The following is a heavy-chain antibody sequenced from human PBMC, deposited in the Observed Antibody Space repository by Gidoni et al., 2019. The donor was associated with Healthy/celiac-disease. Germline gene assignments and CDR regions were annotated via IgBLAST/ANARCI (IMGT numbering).Heavy chain of an antibody. J-gene: IGHJ4*02. D-gene: IGHD6-19*01. CDR2: INSDGSST. CDR1: GFTFSSYW. Sequence: EVQLVESGGGLVQPGGSLRLSCAASGFTFSSYWMHWVRQAPGKGLVWVSRINSDGSSTSYADSVKGRFTISRDNAKNTLYLQMNSLRAEDTAVYYCARVFRGSSGWYLVDYWGQGTLVTVSS. CDR3: ARVFRGSSGWYLVDY. V-gene: IGHV3-74*01.